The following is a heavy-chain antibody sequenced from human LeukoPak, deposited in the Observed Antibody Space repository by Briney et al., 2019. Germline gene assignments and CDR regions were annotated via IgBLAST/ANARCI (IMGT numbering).Heavy chain of an antibody. D-gene: IGHD5-18*01. Sequence: PSETLSLTCTVSGGSISGSSYYWGWIRQPPGKGLEWIGSIYYSGSTNYNPSLKSRVTISVDTSKNQFSLKLSSVTAADTAVYYCARRYEDTAMGDFDYWGQGTLVTVSS. V-gene: IGHV4-39*07. CDR3: ARRYEDTAMGDFDY. CDR2: IYYSGST. CDR1: GGSISGSSYY. J-gene: IGHJ4*02.